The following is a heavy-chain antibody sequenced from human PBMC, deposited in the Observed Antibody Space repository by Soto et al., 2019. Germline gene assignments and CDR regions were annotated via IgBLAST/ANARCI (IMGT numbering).Heavy chain of an antibody. CDR3: ARKKGGYSYYGFSYGMDV. CDR1: GYTFTSYY. D-gene: IGHD5-18*01. J-gene: IGHJ6*02. CDR2: INPSGGST. Sequence: GASVKVSCKASGYTFTSYYMHWVRQAPGQGLEWMGIINPSGGSTSYAQKFQGRVTMTRDTSTSTVYMELSSLRSEDTAVYYCARKKGGYSYYGFSYGMDVWGQGTTVTVSS. V-gene: IGHV1-46*01.